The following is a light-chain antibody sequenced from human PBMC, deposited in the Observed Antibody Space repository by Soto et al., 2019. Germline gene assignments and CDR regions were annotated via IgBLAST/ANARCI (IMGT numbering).Light chain of an antibody. Sequence: DIQLTQAPSFLSASVGDRVIITCRASQGISNHLAWYQQKPGKAPKLLIYTASSLESGVPSRFSGSGSGTEFTLTISSLQPDDFATYYCQQYNSYLYTFGQGTKVDIK. CDR3: QQYNSYLYT. CDR1: QGISNH. CDR2: TAS. V-gene: IGKV1-9*01. J-gene: IGKJ2*01.